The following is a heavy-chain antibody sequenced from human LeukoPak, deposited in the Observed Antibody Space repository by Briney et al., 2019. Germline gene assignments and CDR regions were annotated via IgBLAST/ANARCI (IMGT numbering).Heavy chain of an antibody. D-gene: IGHD6-19*01. V-gene: IGHV3-21*01. CDR3: ARDQRSSGWSYYYYGMDV. Sequence: SVKGRFTISRDNAKNSLYLQMNSLRAEDTAVYYCARDQRSSGWSYYYYGMDVWGQGTTVTVSS. J-gene: IGHJ6*02.